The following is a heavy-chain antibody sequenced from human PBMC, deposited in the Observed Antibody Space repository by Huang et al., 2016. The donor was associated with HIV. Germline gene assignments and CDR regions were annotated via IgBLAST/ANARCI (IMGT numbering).Heavy chain of an antibody. V-gene: IGHV3-30*18. CDR2: ISYDGNNK. J-gene: IGHJ4*02. CDR3: AKDRSGGSYYFDS. Sequence: QVHLVESGGGVVQPGRSLRLSCAASGFSFNSYNMHWVRQAPGKVLEWVAGISYDGNNKYSPDSLRGRFAISRDNSKTALYLEMNSLRADDTAVYFCAKDRSGGSYYFDSWGRGTLVTVSS. CDR1: GFSFNSYN. D-gene: IGHD1-26*01.